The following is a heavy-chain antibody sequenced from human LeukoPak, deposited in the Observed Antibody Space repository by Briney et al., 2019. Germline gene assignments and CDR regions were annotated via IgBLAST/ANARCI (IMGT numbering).Heavy chain of an antibody. V-gene: IGHV4-34*01. D-gene: IGHD6-19*01. CDR1: GGSFSGYY. J-gene: IGHJ3*02. Sequence: SETLSLTCAGYGGSFSGYYWSWIRQPPGKRLEWIGEINHSGSTNYNPSLKSRVTISVDTSKNQFSLKLSSVTAADTAVYYCARHKYSSGWPPEGAFDIWGQGTMVTVSS. CDR2: INHSGST. CDR3: ARHKYSSGWPPEGAFDI.